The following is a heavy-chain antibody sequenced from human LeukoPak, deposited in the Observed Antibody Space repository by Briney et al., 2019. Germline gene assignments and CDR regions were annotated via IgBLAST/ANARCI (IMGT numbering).Heavy chain of an antibody. CDR2: IKQDGSEK. Sequence: GGSLRLSCAASEFTFSMYWMMWVRQAPGKGLEWVAHIKQDGSEKYYVDSVKGRFTISRDNAKNSLYLQMNSLRAEDTAVYYCARVSSSSGDYWGQGTLVTVSS. V-gene: IGHV3-7*01. J-gene: IGHJ4*02. CDR3: ARVSSSSGDY. CDR1: EFTFSMYW. D-gene: IGHD6-6*01.